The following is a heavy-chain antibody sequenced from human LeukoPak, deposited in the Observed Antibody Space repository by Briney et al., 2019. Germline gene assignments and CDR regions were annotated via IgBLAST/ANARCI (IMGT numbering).Heavy chain of an antibody. CDR3: AKGGIIEWNLFDY. CDR2: ISGSGGST. V-gene: IGHV3-23*01. Sequence: GGSLRLSWPASGFTFSSYAMSWVRQAPGKGLEWVSAISGSGGSTYYADSVKGRFTISRDNSKNTLYLQMNSLRAEDTAVYYCAKGGIIEWNLFDYWGQGTLVTVSS. CDR1: GFTFSSYA. J-gene: IGHJ4*02. D-gene: IGHD1-20*01.